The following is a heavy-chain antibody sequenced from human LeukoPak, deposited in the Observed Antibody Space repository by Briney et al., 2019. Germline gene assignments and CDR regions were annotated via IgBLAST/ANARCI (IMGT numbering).Heavy chain of an antibody. CDR1: GGTLSSYA. J-gene: IGHJ4*02. Sequence: SVKVSCKASGGTLSSYAISWVRQAPGQGLEWMGGIIPIFGTANYAQKFQGRVTITADKSTSTAYMEVSSLRSEDTAVYYCARSPSGYSGYDPVYYWGQGTLVTVSS. V-gene: IGHV1-69*06. CDR3: ARSPSGYSGYDPVYY. D-gene: IGHD5-12*01. CDR2: IIPIFGTA.